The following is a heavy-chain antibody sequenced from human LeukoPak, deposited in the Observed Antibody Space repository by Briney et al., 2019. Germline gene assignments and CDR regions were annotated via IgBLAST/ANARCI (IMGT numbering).Heavy chain of an antibody. CDR2: ISVASNT. J-gene: IGHJ4*02. CDR3: ADYGVSGVRNNFY. Sequence: GGSLRLSCAASGLAFSSYAMSWVRQAPGKGLEWVSTISVASNTFYADSVKGRFTISRDNSRSTVYLQMTSLRADDTAVYYCADYGVSGVRNNFYWGQGTLVTVSS. V-gene: IGHV3-23*01. CDR1: GLAFSSYA. D-gene: IGHD3-3*01.